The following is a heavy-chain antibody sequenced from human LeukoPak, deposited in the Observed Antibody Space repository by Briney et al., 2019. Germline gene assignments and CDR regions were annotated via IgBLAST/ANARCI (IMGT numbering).Heavy chain of an antibody. CDR2: IIPIFGTA. J-gene: IGHJ4*02. CDR1: GGTFSSYA. V-gene: IGHV1-69*06. D-gene: IGHD3-9*01. Sequence: ASVKVSCKASGGTFSSYAISWVRQAPGQGLEWMGGIIPIFGTANYAQKFQGRVTITADKSTSTAYMELSSLRSEDTAVYYCAIDYRLLTPREDLRYFDWLSSLDYWGQGTLVTVSS. CDR3: AIDYRLLTPREDLRYFDWLSSLDY.